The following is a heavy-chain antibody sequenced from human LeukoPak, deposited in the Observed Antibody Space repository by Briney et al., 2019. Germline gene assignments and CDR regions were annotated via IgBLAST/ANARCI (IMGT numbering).Heavy chain of an antibody. D-gene: IGHD3-10*01. CDR1: GGYFSGYY. CDR3: ARSITMVRGVLP. J-gene: IGHJ5*02. CDR2: INHSGST. V-gene: IGHV4-34*01. Sequence: PSETLSLTCAVYGGYFSGYYWSWIRQPPGKGLEWIGEINHSGSTNYNPSLKSRVTISVDTSKNQFSLKLSSVTAAYTDVYYCARSITMVRGVLPWGQGTLVTVSS.